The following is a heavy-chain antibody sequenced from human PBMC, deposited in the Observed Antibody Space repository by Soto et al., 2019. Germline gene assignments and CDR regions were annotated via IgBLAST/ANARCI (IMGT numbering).Heavy chain of an antibody. J-gene: IGHJ4*02. CDR1: GGTFSSYA. Sequence: QVQLVQSGAEVKKPGSSVKVSCKASGGTFSSYAISWVRQAPGQGLEWMGGIIPIFGTANYAQKFQGRVTITADDSTSTAYMELSSLRSEDTAVYYCARGGDGYNSEEGYYFDYWGQGTLVTVSS. CDR3: ARGGDGYNSEEGYYFDY. CDR2: IIPIFGTA. V-gene: IGHV1-69*01. D-gene: IGHD5-12*01.